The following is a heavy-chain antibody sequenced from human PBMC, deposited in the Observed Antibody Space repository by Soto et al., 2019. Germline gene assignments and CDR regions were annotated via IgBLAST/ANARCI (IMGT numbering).Heavy chain of an antibody. V-gene: IGHV6-1*01. D-gene: IGHD3-10*01. CDR3: ARGNALDV. J-gene: IGHJ3*01. CDR1: GDSVSRDITS. CDR2: TYYRSKWFH. Sequence: SQTLSLTCAISGDSVSRDITSWNWIRQSPSRGLELLGRTYYRSKWFHDYAASVKSRITINQDTSKNQFSLELNSMTPEDTAVYYCARGNALDVWGQGTVVTVSS.